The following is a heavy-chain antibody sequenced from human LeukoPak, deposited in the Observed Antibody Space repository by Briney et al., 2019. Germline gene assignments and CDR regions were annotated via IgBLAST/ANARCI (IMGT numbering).Heavy chain of an antibody. CDR2: ISSGGGSI. CDR1: GFTFSNYA. Sequence: SGGFLRLSCAASGFTFSNYAMNWVRQAPGKRPEWVSGISSGGGSIYYADSVKGRFTISRDNSKNTLYLQMNSLRAEDTAVYYCASSPLAARPKLDYWGQGTLVTVSS. CDR3: ASSPLAARPKLDY. D-gene: IGHD6-6*01. V-gene: IGHV3-23*01. J-gene: IGHJ4*02.